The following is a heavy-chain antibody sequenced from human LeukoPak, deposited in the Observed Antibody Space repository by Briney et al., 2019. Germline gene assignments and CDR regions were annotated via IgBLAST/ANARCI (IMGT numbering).Heavy chain of an antibody. CDR2: ISSSSSYI. Sequence: SGGSLRLSCAASGFTFSSYSMNWVRQAPGKGLEWVSSISSSSSYIYYADSVKGRSTISRDNAKNSLYLQMNSLRAEDTAVYYCAREGYYYDSSGYFDYWGQGTLVTVSS. J-gene: IGHJ4*02. CDR1: GFTFSSYS. CDR3: AREGYYYDSSGYFDY. D-gene: IGHD3-22*01. V-gene: IGHV3-21*01.